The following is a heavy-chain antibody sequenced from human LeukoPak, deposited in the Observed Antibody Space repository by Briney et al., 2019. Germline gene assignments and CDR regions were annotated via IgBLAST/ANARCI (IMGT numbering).Heavy chain of an antibody. D-gene: IGHD3-22*01. Sequence: SETLSLTCDVFGGSFTDYFWTWIRQSPGKGLEWMGEINDYTGNTNYNTSLNSRASISLEKSKNQFSLELRSVTAADTAVYYCARGRIAKIVVVHSFHYGMDVWGQGTTVTVSS. V-gene: IGHV4-34*01. CDR3: ARGRIAKIVVVHSFHYGMDV. J-gene: IGHJ6*02. CDR2: INDYTGNT. CDR1: GGSFTDYF.